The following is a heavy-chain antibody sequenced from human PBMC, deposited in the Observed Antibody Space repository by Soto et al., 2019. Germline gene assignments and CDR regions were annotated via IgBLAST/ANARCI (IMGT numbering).Heavy chain of an antibody. D-gene: IGHD3-10*01. CDR3: AKGSPEYYGSGSYYNYGY. J-gene: IGHJ4*02. CDR1: GFTFSSYA. Sequence: PGGSLRLSCAASGFTFSSYAMSWVRQAPGKGLEWVSAISGSGGSTYYADSVKGRFTIPRDNSKNTLYLQMNSLRAEDTAVYYCAKGSPEYYGSGSYYNYGYWGQGTLVTVSS. V-gene: IGHV3-23*01. CDR2: ISGSGGST.